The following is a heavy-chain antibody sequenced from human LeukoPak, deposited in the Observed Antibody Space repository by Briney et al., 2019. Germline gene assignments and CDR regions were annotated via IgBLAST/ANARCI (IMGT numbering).Heavy chain of an antibody. CDR1: GGSFSGYY. Sequence: KPSETLSLTCAVYGGSFSGYYWSWLRQPPGKGLEWIGEINHSGSTNYKTSLKSRVTISEDTSKNKFSLKLSSLTAADTAVYYCARDRTTVTRYFAYGGQGPRVTVSS. V-gene: IGHV4-34*01. CDR2: INHSGST. D-gene: IGHD4-11*01. J-gene: IGHJ4*02. CDR3: ARDRTTVTRYFAY.